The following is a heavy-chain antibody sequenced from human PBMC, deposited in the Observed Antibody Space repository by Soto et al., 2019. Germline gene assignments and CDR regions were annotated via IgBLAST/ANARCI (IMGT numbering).Heavy chain of an antibody. Sequence: QVQLQQWGAGLLKPSETLSLTCAVYGGSFSGYYWSWIRQPPGKGLEWIGEINHSGSTNYNPSLKSLVTISVDTSKNQFSLKLSSVTAADTAVYYCALSDAEYFQHWGQGTLVTVSS. V-gene: IGHV4-34*01. CDR1: GGSFSGYY. J-gene: IGHJ1*01. CDR2: INHSGST. CDR3: ALSDAEYFQH.